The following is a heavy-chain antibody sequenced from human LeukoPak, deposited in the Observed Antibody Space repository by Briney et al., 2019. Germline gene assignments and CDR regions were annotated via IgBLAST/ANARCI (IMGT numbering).Heavy chain of an antibody. CDR1: GFMFSDYW. CDR3: AREGREVAGLQY. CDR2: INREGSST. J-gene: IGHJ4*02. V-gene: IGHV3-74*01. D-gene: IGHD6-19*01. Sequence: VGSLRLSCAASGFMFSDYWLYWVRQAPGKRLVWVSRINREGSSTTYADSVKGRFTISRDNARNTLYLQMISLRIEDAALYYCAREGREVAGLQYWGQGTLVTVSS.